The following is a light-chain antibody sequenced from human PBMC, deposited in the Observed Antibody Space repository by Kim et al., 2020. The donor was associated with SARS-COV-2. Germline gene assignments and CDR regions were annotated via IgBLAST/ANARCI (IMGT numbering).Light chain of an antibody. CDR1: SNNVGNQG. Sequence: RQTATRTCPGNSNNVGNQGAAWLQQHQGHPPKLLSYRNNNRPSGISEGLSASRSGNTASLTITGLQPEDEADYYCSAWDSSLSAWVFGGGTQLTVL. V-gene: IGLV10-54*01. CDR3: SAWDSSLSAWV. CDR2: RNN. J-gene: IGLJ3*02.